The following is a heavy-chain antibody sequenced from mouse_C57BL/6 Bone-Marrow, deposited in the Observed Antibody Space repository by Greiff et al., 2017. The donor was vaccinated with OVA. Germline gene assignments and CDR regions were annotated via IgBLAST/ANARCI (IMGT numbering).Heavy chain of an antibody. D-gene: IGHD1-1*01. V-gene: IGHV5-17*01. CDR1: GFTFSDYG. Sequence: DVHLVESGGGLVKPGGSLKLSCAASGFTFSDYGMHWVRQAPEKGLEWVAYISSGSSTIYYADTVKGRFTISGDNAKNTLFMQLTSLTSEDTDLYDSERNYGSSYGIACWGQGTLVTVSA. J-gene: IGHJ3*01. CDR3: ERNYGSSYGIAC. CDR2: ISSGSSTI.